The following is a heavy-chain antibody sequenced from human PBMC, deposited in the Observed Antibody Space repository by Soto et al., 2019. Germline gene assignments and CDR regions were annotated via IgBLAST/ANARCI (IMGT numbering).Heavy chain of an antibody. CDR2: VGWNGGKI. CDR1: GFNLDDFT. Sequence: GGSLRLSCAASGFNLDDFTMHWVRQAPGKGLEWVSGVGWNGGKIVYADSVKGRFTVSRDNTKNCLYLEMHSLRPEDTAIYYCAKDRAVIVPSSTSYFHYYGMDVWGQGTTVTVSS. J-gene: IGHJ6*02. CDR3: AKDRAVIVPSSTSYFHYYGMDV. V-gene: IGHV3-9*01. D-gene: IGHD3-22*01.